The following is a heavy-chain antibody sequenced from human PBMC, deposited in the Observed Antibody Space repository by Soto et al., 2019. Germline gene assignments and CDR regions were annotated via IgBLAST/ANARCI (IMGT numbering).Heavy chain of an antibody. CDR1: GRSIGTSAYY. J-gene: IGHJ4*02. CDR3: ASRGEGFYSGNDRYLFDY. D-gene: IGHD5-12*01. V-gene: IGHV4-39*01. Sequence: ETLSLTCTVSGRSIGTSAYYWGWIRQPLGKGLEWIGTIYYSGTSYYNPSLKSRVSMSVDTSKNLSSLRLTSVTAADTAVYYCASRGEGFYSGNDRYLFDYWGQGTLVTVSS. CDR2: IYYSGTS.